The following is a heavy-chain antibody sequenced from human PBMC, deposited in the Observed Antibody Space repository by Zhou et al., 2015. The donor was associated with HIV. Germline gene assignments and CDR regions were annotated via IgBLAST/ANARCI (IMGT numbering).Heavy chain of an antibody. V-gene: IGHV1-69*02. Sequence: QVQLVQSGAEVKKPGSSVKVSCKASGGTFSSYTISWVRQAPGQGLEWMGRIIPILGIANYAQKFQGRVTITADKSTSTAYMELSSLRSEDTAVYYCARGYCSGGSCYGYYYYGMDVWGQGTTVTVSS. CDR1: GGTFSSYT. J-gene: IGHJ6*02. CDR3: ARGYCSGGSCYGYYYYGMDV. CDR2: IIPILGIA. D-gene: IGHD2-15*01.